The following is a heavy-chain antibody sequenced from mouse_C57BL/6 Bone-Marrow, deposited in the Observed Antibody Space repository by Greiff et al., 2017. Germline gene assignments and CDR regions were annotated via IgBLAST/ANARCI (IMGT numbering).Heavy chain of an antibody. CDR2: INPNNGGT. J-gene: IGHJ4*01. D-gene: IGHD1-1*01. CDR1: GYTFTDYN. Sequence: EVQLQQSGPELVKPGASVKIPCKASGYTFTDYNMDWVKQSHGKSLEWIGDINPNNGGTIYNQKFKGKATLTVDKSSSTAYMELSRLTSEDTAVYYCARPGSSPYAMAYWGQGTSVTGSA. CDR3: ARPGSSPYAMAY. V-gene: IGHV1-18*01.